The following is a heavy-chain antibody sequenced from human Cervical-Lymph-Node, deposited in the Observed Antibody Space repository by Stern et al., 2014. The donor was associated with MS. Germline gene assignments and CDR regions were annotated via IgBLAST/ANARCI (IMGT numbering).Heavy chain of an antibody. CDR2: IWFDGNKK. Sequence: VQLLESGGGVVQPGTSLRLRCAASGFTFSSYGFHWVRQVPGKGLEWVAVIWFDGNKKYYSDSVKGRFVISRDNFKNTVHLEMKGLRAEDTAVYYCAREGNGGSLTHYYYAMDVWGRGTTVTVSS. J-gene: IGHJ6*02. CDR1: GFTFSSYG. D-gene: IGHD2-15*01. V-gene: IGHV3-33*01. CDR3: AREGNGGSLTHYYYAMDV.